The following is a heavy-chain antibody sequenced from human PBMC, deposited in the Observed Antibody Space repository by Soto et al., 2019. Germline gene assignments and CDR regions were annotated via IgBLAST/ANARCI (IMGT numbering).Heavy chain of an antibody. CDR3: ARGEMRYGMDV. J-gene: IGHJ6*01. Sequence: SVNVYFKASKGTFSSYAISFGRQAPGQGLERMGGMIPLFGTANYAHKFQGRVTITADESTSTAYMELSSVRSEDTAVYYCARGEMRYGMDVWGQGTKVTVSS. V-gene: IGHV1-69*13. CDR2: MIPLFGTA. CDR1: KGTFSSYA.